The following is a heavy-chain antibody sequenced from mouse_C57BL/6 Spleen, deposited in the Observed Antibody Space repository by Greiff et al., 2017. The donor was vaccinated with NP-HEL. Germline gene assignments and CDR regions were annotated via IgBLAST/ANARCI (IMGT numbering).Heavy chain of an antibody. V-gene: IGHV6-3*01. Sequence: EVKLMESGGGLVQPGGSMKLSCVASGFTFSNYWMNWVRQSPEKGLEWVAQIRLKSDNYATHYAESVKGRFTISRDDSKSSVYLQMNNLRAEDTGIYYCTEEGSSPFYYAMDYWGQGTSVTVSS. CDR1: GFTFSNYW. J-gene: IGHJ4*01. D-gene: IGHD1-1*01. CDR3: TEEGSSPFYYAMDY. CDR2: IRLKSDNYAT.